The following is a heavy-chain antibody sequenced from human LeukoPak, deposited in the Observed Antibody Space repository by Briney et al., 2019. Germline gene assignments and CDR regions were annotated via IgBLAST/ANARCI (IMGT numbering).Heavy chain of an antibody. CDR3: ARGGVDIVATIYGSGFDP. CDR2: INPNSGGT. J-gene: IGHJ5*02. CDR1: GYTFNNYG. D-gene: IGHD5-12*01. Sequence: GASVTVSCKASGYTFNNYGISWVRQAPGQGLEWMGWINPNSGGTKYAQKFQGRVTMTRDTSISSVYMELSRLTSDDTAVYYCARGGVDIVATIYGSGFDPWGQGTLVTVSS. V-gene: IGHV1-2*02.